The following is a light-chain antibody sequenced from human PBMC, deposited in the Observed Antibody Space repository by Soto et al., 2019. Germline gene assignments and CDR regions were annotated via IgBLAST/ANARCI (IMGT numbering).Light chain of an antibody. CDR2: GAS. Sequence: EIGVTQSPATLSVSPGERATLSCRASQSVSSNLAWYQQKPGQAPRLLIYGASTRATGIPARFSGSGSGTEFTLTISSLQSEDFAVYYCQQYNNWPLLTFGGGTKV. J-gene: IGKJ4*01. CDR3: QQYNNWPLLT. V-gene: IGKV3-15*01. CDR1: QSVSSN.